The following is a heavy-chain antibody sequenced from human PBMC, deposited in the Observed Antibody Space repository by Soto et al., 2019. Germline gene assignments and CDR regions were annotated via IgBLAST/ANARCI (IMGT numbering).Heavy chain of an antibody. Sequence: QVQLVQSGAEVKKPGASVKASCKASGYTFTSYYMHWVRQAPGQGLEWMGIINPSGGSTSYAQKFRGRVTMTRDKSTSTVYMELSSLRSEDTAVYYCARDESSSGYLDYWGQGTLVTVSS. CDR2: INPSGGST. D-gene: IGHD3-22*01. V-gene: IGHV1-46*01. CDR1: GYTFTSYY. CDR3: ARDESSSGYLDY. J-gene: IGHJ4*02.